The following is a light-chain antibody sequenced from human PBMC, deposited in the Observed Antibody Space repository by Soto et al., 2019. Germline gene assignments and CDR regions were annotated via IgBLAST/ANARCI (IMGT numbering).Light chain of an antibody. Sequence: QSVLTQPPSVFGAPGQRVTISCTGSSSYVGAGYDVHWYQQIPGTAPKLLIYANKNRPSGVPDRFSASKSGASASLAISGLQPEDEADYCCPSYADIVTTVFGPGTKVTV. CDR1: SSYVGAGYD. CDR3: PSYADIVTTV. V-gene: IGLV1-40*01. J-gene: IGLJ1*01. CDR2: ANK.